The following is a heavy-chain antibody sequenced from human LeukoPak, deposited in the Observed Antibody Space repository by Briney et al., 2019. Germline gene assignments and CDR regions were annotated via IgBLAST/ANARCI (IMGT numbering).Heavy chain of an antibody. CDR1: GYTFTNYY. CDR3: ARVYCSGGSCYEFDF. J-gene: IGHJ4*02. D-gene: IGHD2-15*01. Sequence: ASVKVSCKAAGYTFTNYYMQWVRQAPGQGLGWMGIINPRDGSTSYAQKFQGRVTVTRDTSTSTVYMELSSLRSEDTAVYYCARVYCSGGSCYEFDFWGQGTLVTVSS. V-gene: IGHV1-46*03. CDR2: INPRDGST.